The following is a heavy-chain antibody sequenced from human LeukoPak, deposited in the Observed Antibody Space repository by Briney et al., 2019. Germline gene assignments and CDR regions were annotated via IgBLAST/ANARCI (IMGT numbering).Heavy chain of an antibody. CDR2: INHSGST. D-gene: IGHD2-15*01. CDR1: GGSFSGYY. J-gene: IGHJ6*03. Sequence: SETLSLTCAVYGGSFSGYYWSWIRQPPGKGLEWIGEINHSGSTNYNPSLKSRFTISVDTSKNQFSLKLSSVTAADTAVYYCARGAVVAATRVYYYYMDVWGKGTTVTVSS. CDR3: ARGAVVAATRVYYYYMDV. V-gene: IGHV4-34*01.